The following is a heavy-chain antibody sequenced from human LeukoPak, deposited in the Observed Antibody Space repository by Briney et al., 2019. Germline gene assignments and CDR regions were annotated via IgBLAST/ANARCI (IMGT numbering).Heavy chain of an antibody. CDR1: GGTFSSYT. CDR2: IIPILGIA. V-gene: IGHV1-69*02. D-gene: IGHD2-21*02. CDR3: ARVLPLLAFDI. Sequence: SVKVSCKASGGTFSSYTISWLRQAPGQGLEWMGRIIPILGIANYAQKFQGRVTITADKSTSTAYMELSSLRSEDTAVYYCARVLPLLAFDIWGQGTMVTVSS. J-gene: IGHJ3*02.